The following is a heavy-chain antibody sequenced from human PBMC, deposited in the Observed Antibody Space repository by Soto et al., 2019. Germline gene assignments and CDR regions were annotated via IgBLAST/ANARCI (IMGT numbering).Heavy chain of an antibody. V-gene: IGHV1-18*01. CDR2: ISAYNGNT. CDR3: ARSPPPKVVVAATDYFDS. J-gene: IGHJ4*02. D-gene: IGHD2-15*01. Sequence: GASVKVSCKASGYTFTSYGISWVRQAPGQGLEWMGWISAYNGNTNYAQKLQGRVTMTTDTSTSTAYMELRSLRSDDTAVYYCARSPPPKVVVAATDYFDSWRQGTLGTFSS. CDR1: GYTFTSYG.